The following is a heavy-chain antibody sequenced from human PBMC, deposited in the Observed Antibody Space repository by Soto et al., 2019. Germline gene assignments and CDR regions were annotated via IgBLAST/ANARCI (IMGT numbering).Heavy chain of an antibody. J-gene: IGHJ5*02. V-gene: IGHV4-59*12. D-gene: IGHD2-2*01. CDR1: GGSISSYY. CDR3: ARDRGCSSTSCHLGTWFDP. Sequence: SETLSLTCTVSGGSISSYYWSWIRQPPGKGLEWIGYIYYSGSTYYNPSLKSRVTISVDTSKNQFSLKLSSVTAADTAVYYCARDRGCSSTSCHLGTWFDPWGQGTLVTVSS. CDR2: IYYSGST.